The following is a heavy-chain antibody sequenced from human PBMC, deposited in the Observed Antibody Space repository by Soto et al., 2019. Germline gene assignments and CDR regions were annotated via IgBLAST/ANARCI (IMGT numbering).Heavy chain of an antibody. CDR3: ARRGAGGTVWFDP. Sequence: QVQLVQSGTEVKKPGASVKVSCKASGYTFSNYAVTWVRQAPGQGLEWMGWISVYNGNTNYAQDLQGRVTMTTDTSTSTACMELRSLRSDDTAVYYCARRGAGGTVWFDPWGQGTLVIVSS. D-gene: IGHD1-26*01. V-gene: IGHV1-18*01. J-gene: IGHJ5*02. CDR1: GYTFSNYA. CDR2: ISVYNGNT.